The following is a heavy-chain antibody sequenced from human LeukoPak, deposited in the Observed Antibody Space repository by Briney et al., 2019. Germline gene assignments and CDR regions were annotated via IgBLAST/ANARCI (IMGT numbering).Heavy chain of an antibody. J-gene: IGHJ4*02. Sequence: SETLSLTCTVSGDSIFSTTYYWGWIRQPPGKGLEWIGSIFHSGSTYYNPSLRGRVTISVDTSKNQLSLRLRSVTAADTAVYYCARLYEGKRPPDYWGQGTLVTVSS. D-gene: IGHD2-8*01. CDR1: GDSIFSTTYY. CDR2: IFHSGST. V-gene: IGHV4-39*01. CDR3: ARLYEGKRPPDY.